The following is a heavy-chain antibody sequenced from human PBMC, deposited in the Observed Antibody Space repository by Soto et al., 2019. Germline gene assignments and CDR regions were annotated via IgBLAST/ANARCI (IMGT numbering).Heavy chain of an antibody. CDR2: IYPGDSDT. CDR1: GYSFTSYW. D-gene: IGHD6-19*01. V-gene: IGHV5-51*01. Sequence: GESLKISCKGSGYSFTSYWIGWVRQMPGKGLEWMGIIYPGDSDTRYSPSFQGQVTISADKSISTAYLQWSSLRASDTAMYCCARIPRGIAVAGRLFKNGMDGWGQGTTVTVSS. CDR3: ARIPRGIAVAGRLFKNGMDG. J-gene: IGHJ6*02.